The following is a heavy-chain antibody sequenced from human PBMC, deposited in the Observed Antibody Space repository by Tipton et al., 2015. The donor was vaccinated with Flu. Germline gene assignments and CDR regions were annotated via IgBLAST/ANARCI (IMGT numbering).Heavy chain of an antibody. V-gene: IGHV4-59*01. D-gene: IGHD1-26*01. CDR3: ARDVPPVPWELGSSWYFDL. Sequence: TLSLTCTVSGGSISSYYWSWIRQPPGKGLEWIGYIYYSGSTNYNPSLKSRVTISVDTSKNQFSLKLSSVTAADTAVYYCARDVPPVPWELGSSWYFDLWGRGTLVTVSS. CDR1: GGSISSYY. J-gene: IGHJ2*01. CDR2: IYYSGST.